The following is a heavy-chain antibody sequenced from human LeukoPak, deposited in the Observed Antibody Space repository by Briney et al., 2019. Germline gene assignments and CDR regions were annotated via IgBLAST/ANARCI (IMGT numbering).Heavy chain of an antibody. V-gene: IGHV3-30-3*01. CDR1: GFTFSSYA. J-gene: IGHJ3*02. Sequence: GGSLRLSCAASGFTFSSYAMHWVRQAPGKGLKWVAVISYDGSNKYYADSVKGRFTISRDNSKNTLYLQMNSLRAEDTAVYYCARVRIDLRWFGELLKVGAFDIWGQGTMVTVSS. D-gene: IGHD3-10*01. CDR2: ISYDGSNK. CDR3: ARVRIDLRWFGELLKVGAFDI.